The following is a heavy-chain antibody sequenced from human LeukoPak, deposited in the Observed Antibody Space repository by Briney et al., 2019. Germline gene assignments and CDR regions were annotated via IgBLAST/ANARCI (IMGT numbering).Heavy chain of an antibody. V-gene: IGHV3-30*02. CDR2: IWYDGNKK. CDR1: GFTFSSYG. Sequence: GGSLRLSCAASGFTFSSYGLHWVRQAPGKGLEWVAVIWYDGNKKYYADSVKGRFTISRDNSKNTLYLQMNSLRAEDTAVYYCAKDETSYVDKILSSAMDVWGQGTTVTVSS. CDR3: AKDETSYVDKILSSAMDV. D-gene: IGHD1-26*01. J-gene: IGHJ6*02.